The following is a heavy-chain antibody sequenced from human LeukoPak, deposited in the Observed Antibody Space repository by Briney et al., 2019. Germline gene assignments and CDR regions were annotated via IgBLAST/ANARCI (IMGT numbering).Heavy chain of an antibody. CDR1: GGSISSYY. D-gene: IGHD4-23*01. V-gene: IGHV4-59*01. CDR3: ARAPLNSSFRFDY. J-gene: IGHJ4*02. CDR2: IYYSGST. Sequence: SETLSLTCTVSGGSISSYYWSWIRQPPGKGLEWIGYIYYSGSTNYNPSLKSRVTISVDTSKNQFSLELSSVTAADTAVYYCARAPLNSSFRFDYWGQGTLVTVSS.